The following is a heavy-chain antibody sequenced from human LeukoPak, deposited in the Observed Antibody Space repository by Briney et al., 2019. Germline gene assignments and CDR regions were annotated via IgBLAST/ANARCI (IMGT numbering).Heavy chain of an antibody. CDR3: ARGANYYDSSGYSATFDY. CDR1: GGSISSGGYY. D-gene: IGHD3-22*01. Sequence: SQTLSLTCAVSGGSISSGGYYWSWIRQPPGKGLEWIGEINHSGSTNYNPSLESRVTISVDTSKNQFSPRLSSVTAADTAVYYCARGANYYDSSGYSATFDYWGQGTLVTVSS. CDR2: INHSGST. V-gene: IGHV4-30-2*01. J-gene: IGHJ4*02.